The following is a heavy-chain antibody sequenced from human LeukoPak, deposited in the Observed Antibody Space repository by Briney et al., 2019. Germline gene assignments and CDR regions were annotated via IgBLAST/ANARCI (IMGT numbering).Heavy chain of an antibody. Sequence: GGSLRLSCAASGFTFSSYAMNWVRQAPGKGLEWVSAIGGSGDKTYHADSVKGRFTISRDNSKNTLYLQMNSLRAEDTAVYYCAKDLRYSYGYPDAFDIWGQGTMVTVSS. CDR1: GFTFSSYA. J-gene: IGHJ3*02. D-gene: IGHD5-18*01. V-gene: IGHV3-23*01. CDR3: AKDLRYSYGYPDAFDI. CDR2: IGGSGDKT.